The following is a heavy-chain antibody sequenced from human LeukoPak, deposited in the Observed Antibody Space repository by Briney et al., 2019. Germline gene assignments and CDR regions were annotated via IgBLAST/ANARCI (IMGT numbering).Heavy chain of an antibody. CDR3: ARDVGWGSSYFDY. CDR2: ISSSSSYI. J-gene: IGHJ4*02. V-gene: IGHV3-21*01. D-gene: IGHD7-27*01. Sequence: PGGSLRLSCAASGFTFSSYSMNWVRQAPGKGLEWVSSISSSSSYIYYADSVKGRFTISRDNAKNSLYLQMNSLRAEDTAVYYCARDVGWGSSYFDYWGQGTLATVSS. CDR1: GFTFSSYS.